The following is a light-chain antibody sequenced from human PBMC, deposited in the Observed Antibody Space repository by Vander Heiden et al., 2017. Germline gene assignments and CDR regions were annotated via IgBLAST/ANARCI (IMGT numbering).Light chain of an antibody. CDR1: QGIRHY. V-gene: IGKV1-17*03. CDR3: LRDNTCPPT. CDR2: AAS. Sequence: IQLTQSPSVMSASVGDRVTTTCRASQGIRHYLAWFQQKPGKVPKRLMYAASSLQSGIPSRFSGSGSGTEFTLTSSSLQPEDFATYYCLRDNTCPPTFGQGTKVEIK. J-gene: IGKJ1*01.